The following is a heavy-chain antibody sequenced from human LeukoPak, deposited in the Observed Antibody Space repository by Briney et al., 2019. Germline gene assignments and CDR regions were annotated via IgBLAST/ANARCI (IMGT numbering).Heavy chain of an antibody. J-gene: IGHJ4*02. CDR3: AKDLTTLPDY. CDR1: GFTLSSYG. CDR2: IRYDGSNK. D-gene: IGHD4/OR15-4a*01. Sequence: GGSLRLSCAASGFTLSSYGMHWARQAPGKGLEWVAFIRYDGSNKYYADSVKGRFTISRDNSKNTLYLQMNSLRAEDTAVYYCAKDLTTLPDYWGQGTLVTVSS. V-gene: IGHV3-30*02.